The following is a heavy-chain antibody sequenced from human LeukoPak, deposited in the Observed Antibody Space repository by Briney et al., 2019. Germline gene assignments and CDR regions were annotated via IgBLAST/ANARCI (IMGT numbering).Heavy chain of an antibody. D-gene: IGHD6-13*01. V-gene: IGHV3-30*03. Sequence: GGSLRLSCAASGFTVSSNYMSWVRQAPGKGLEWVAVISYDGSNKYYADSVKGRFTISRDNSRNTLYLQMNSLRAEDTAVYYCARDRGIAAAGAERFDYWGQGTLVTVSS. J-gene: IGHJ4*02. CDR2: ISYDGSNK. CDR1: GFTVSSNY. CDR3: ARDRGIAAAGAERFDY.